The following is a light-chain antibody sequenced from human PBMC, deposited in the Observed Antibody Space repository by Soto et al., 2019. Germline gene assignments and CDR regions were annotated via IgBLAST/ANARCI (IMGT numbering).Light chain of an antibody. CDR2: KAS. Sequence: DIQMTQSPSTLSASVGDRVTITCRASQSISTWLAWYQLKPGKAPNLIIYKASSVESGVPSRFSGSGSGTDITLTISSLQPDDVATYYCQQYDIYPLTFGGGPKVEIK. J-gene: IGKJ4*01. CDR1: QSISTW. CDR3: QQYDIYPLT. V-gene: IGKV1-5*03.